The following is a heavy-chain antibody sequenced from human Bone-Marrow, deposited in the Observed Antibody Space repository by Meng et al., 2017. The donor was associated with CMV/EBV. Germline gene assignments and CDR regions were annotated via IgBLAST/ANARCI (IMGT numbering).Heavy chain of an antibody. CDR3: ARDKGLSSTSYNPYYYGMDV. Sequence: SVRVSCKASGGTFSSYAISWVRQGPGQGLEWMGGIIPIFGTANYAQKFQGRVTITTDESTSTADMELRSLRSEDTAVYYCARDKGLSSTSYNPYYYGMDVWGQGTTVTVSS. J-gene: IGHJ6*02. CDR2: IIPIFGTA. CDR1: GGTFSSYA. D-gene: IGHD2-2*01. V-gene: IGHV1-69*05.